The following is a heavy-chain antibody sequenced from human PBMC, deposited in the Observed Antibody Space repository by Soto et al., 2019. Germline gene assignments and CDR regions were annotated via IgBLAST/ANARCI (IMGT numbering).Heavy chain of an antibody. J-gene: IGHJ4*02. CDR3: ARGDSSDYSTAAPADY. CDR1: GYSFANYW. V-gene: IGHV5-51*01. Sequence: PGESLKISCRGSGYSFANYWIGWVRQMPGKGLEWMGIIYPSDSDTRYSPSFQGQVTISADKSISTAYLQWNSLKASDTAMYFCARGDSSDYSTAAPADYWGQGXLVTVYS. CDR2: IYPSDSDT. D-gene: IGHD3-22*01.